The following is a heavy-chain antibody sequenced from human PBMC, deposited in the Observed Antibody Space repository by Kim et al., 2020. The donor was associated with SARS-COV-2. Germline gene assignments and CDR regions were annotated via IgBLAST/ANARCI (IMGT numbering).Heavy chain of an antibody. D-gene: IGHD6-13*01. J-gene: IGHJ4*02. CDR2: TYYKSKWFN. CDR3: ARGVGQQVNQAGLDD. CDR1: GDSVSNKTST. Sequence: TLSLTCVISGDSVSNKTSTWNWIRQSPSRGLEWLGRTYYKSKWFNDYAVSVESRITINADTSKNDFSLHLNSVTPEDTAVYYCARGVGQQVNQAGLDDWGQGTLVTVSS. V-gene: IGHV6-1*01.